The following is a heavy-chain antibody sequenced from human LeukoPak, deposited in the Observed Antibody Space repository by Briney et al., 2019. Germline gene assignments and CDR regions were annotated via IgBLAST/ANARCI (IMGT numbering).Heavy chain of an antibody. V-gene: IGHV4-34*01. CDR1: GGSFSDYY. CDR3: ARRKGYVWGSYRHDY. D-gene: IGHD3-16*02. CDR2: INHSGST. J-gene: IGHJ4*02. Sequence: SETLSLTCAVYGGSFSDYYWSWIRQPPGKGLEWIGEINHSGSTNYNPSLKSRVTISVDTSKNQFSLKLSSVTAADTAVYYCARRKGYVWGSYRHDYWGQGTLVTVSS.